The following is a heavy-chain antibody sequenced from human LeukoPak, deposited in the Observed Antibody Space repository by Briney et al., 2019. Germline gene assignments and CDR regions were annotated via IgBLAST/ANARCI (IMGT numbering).Heavy chain of an antibody. Sequence: SETLSLTCTVSGGSISTYYWSWIRQPPGKGLEWIGYNYYSGSTKSNPSLKSRVTISVDTSKNQFSLKLSSVTAADTAVYYCARHGGDWVFDYWGQGTLVTVSS. D-gene: IGHD2-21*02. CDR1: GGSISTYY. J-gene: IGHJ4*02. CDR2: NYYSGST. CDR3: ARHGGDWVFDY. V-gene: IGHV4-59*08.